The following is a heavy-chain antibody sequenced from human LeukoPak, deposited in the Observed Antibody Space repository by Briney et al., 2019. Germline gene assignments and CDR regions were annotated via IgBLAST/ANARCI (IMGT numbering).Heavy chain of an antibody. CDR1: GFTFSSYG. CDR3: AKPYYYDSSGPDY. Sequence: GGSLRLSCAASGFTFSSYGMHWVRQAPGKGLEWVAVIWYDGSNKYYADSVKGRFTISRDNSKNTLYLQMNSLRAEDTAVYYCAKPYYYDSSGPDYWGQGTLVTVSS. D-gene: IGHD3-22*01. V-gene: IGHV3-33*06. J-gene: IGHJ4*02. CDR2: IWYDGSNK.